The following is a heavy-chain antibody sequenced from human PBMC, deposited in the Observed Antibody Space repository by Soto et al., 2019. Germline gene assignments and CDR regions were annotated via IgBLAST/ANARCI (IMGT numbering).Heavy chain of an antibody. Sequence: SETLSLTCTVSGGSISSSSYYWGWIRQPPGKGLEWIGSIYYSGSTYYNPSLKSRVTISVDTSKNQFSLKLSSVTAADTAVYYCARIYGSGSYWFDYWGQGTLVTVSS. CDR1: GGSISSSSYY. D-gene: IGHD3-10*01. CDR2: IYYSGST. J-gene: IGHJ4*02. CDR3: ARIYGSGSYWFDY. V-gene: IGHV4-39*01.